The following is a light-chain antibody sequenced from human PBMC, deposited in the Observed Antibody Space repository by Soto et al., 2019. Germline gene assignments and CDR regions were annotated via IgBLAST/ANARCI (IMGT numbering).Light chain of an antibody. Sequence: QSALTQPASVSGSPGQSLTISCIGTSSDVGGYNYVSWYQHHPGNAPKLIIYEVSNRPSGVSNRFSGSKSANTASLTISGLQADDEADYYCSSYTSSSTYVFGIGTKLTVL. CDR1: SSDVGGYNY. CDR3: SSYTSSSTYV. V-gene: IGLV2-14*01. J-gene: IGLJ1*01. CDR2: EVS.